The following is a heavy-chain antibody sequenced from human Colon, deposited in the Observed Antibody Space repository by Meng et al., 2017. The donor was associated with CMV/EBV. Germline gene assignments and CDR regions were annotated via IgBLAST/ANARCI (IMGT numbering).Heavy chain of an antibody. J-gene: IGHJ5*02. CDR1: GFTFSSYW. Sequence: GGSLRLSCAASGFTFSSYWMSWVRQAPGKGLEWVANIKYDGSEKFYVDSVKGRFTISRDNAKNSLFLQMNSLRVDDTAVYYCGRNRVDLWGQGTLVPSPQ. CDR3: GRNRVDL. V-gene: IGHV3-7*01. D-gene: IGHD1-14*01. CDR2: IKYDGSEK.